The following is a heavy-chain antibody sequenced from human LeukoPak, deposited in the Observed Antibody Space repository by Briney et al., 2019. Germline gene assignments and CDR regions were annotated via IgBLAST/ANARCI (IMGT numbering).Heavy chain of an antibody. Sequence: SETLSHTCTVSGGSISSGDYYWSWIRQPPGKGLEWIGYIYYSGSTYYNPSLKSRVTISVDTSKNQFSLKLSSVTAADTAVYYCARGFGGVIVSYWYFDLWGRGTLVTVSS. CDR2: IYYSGST. J-gene: IGHJ2*01. CDR1: GGSISSGDYY. CDR3: ARGFGGVIVSYWYFDL. V-gene: IGHV4-30-4*01. D-gene: IGHD3-16*02.